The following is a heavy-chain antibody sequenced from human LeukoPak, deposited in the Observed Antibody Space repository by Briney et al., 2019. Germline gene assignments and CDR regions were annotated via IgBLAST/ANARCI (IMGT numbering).Heavy chain of an antibody. D-gene: IGHD1-7*01. CDR3: ARARDNWNYPRYYYYMDV. V-gene: IGHV3-48*04. CDR2: LSSGSSSI. CDR1: GFTFSSYS. J-gene: IGHJ6*03. Sequence: GGSLRLSCAASGFTFSSYSMNWVRQAPGKGLEWVSYLSSGSSSIYYADSVKGRFTISRDNAKNSLYLQMNSLRAEDTAVYYCARARDNWNYPRYYYYMDVWGKGTTVTVS.